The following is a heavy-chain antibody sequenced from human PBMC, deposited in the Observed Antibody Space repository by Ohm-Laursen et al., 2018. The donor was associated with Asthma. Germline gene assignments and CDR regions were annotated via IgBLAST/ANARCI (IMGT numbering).Heavy chain of an antibody. J-gene: IGHJ4*02. CDR2: LNTDGSGT. CDR3: ARARSRSSYDY. D-gene: IGHD1-26*01. Sequence: GSLRLSCTASGFTFSSYWMHWVRQAPGKGPVWVSRLNTDGSGTWYADSVKGRFTISRDNAKNTLYLQMNSLRAEDTAVYYCARARSRSSYDYWGQGTLVTVSS. V-gene: IGHV3-74*01. CDR1: GFTFSSYW.